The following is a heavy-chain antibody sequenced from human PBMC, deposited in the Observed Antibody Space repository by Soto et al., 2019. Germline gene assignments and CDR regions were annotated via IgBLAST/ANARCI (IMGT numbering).Heavy chain of an antibody. CDR2: INSDGSTT. Sequence: EVQLVESGGGLVQPGGSLRLSCAASGFTFSTYWMHWVRQAPGKGLVWVSRINSDGSTTDYADSVRGRFTISRDNAKNXQDLQMNSLRAEDTAVYYCARDQGYCSGGSCYVAGYWGQGTLVTVSS. J-gene: IGHJ4*02. CDR1: GFTFSTYW. D-gene: IGHD2-15*01. V-gene: IGHV3-74*01. CDR3: ARDQGYCSGGSCYVAGY.